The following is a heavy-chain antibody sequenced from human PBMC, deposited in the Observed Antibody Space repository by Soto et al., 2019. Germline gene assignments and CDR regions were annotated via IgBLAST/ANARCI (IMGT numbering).Heavy chain of an antibody. CDR1: GYTFTSYY. Sequence: SVKVSCKASGYTFTSYYMHWVRQAPGQGLEWMGRIIPILGIANYAQKFQGRVTITADKSTSTAYMELSSLRSEDTAVYYCARGRTYYDFWSGPNPHADYYYYYMDVWGKGTTVTVSS. CDR3: ARGRTYYDFWSGPNPHADYYYYYMDV. D-gene: IGHD3-3*01. CDR2: IIPILGIA. J-gene: IGHJ6*03. V-gene: IGHV1-69*04.